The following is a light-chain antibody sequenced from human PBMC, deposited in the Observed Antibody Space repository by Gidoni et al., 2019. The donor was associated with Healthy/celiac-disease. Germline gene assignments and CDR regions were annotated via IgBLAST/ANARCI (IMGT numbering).Light chain of an antibody. CDR2: DAS. CDR1: QDISNY. Sequence: DIQMTQSTSSLSASVGDRVTITCQASQDISNYLNWYQQKPGKAPKLLIYDASTLETGVPSRFSGSGSWTYFTFTISSLQPEDIATCYCQQYDYLPRFTFGPGTKVDIK. J-gene: IGKJ3*01. V-gene: IGKV1-33*01. CDR3: QQYDYLPRFT.